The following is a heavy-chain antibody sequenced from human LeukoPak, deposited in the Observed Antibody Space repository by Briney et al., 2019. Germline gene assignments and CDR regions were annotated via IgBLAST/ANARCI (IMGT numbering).Heavy chain of an antibody. CDR3: ARQPVVMSTIAAIDY. CDR1: GGSISSFY. Sequence: PSETLSLTCAVSGGSISSFYWSWIRQPPGKGLEWIGYIYHSGSAKYNPSLKSRVTISVDTSKNQFSLKLSSVTAADTAVYYCARQPVVMSTIAAIDYWGQGTLVTVSS. V-gene: IGHV4-59*01. D-gene: IGHD5-24*01. CDR2: IYHSGSA. J-gene: IGHJ4*02.